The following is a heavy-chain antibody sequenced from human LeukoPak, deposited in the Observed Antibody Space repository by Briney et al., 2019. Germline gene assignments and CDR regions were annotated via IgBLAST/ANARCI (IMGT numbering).Heavy chain of an antibody. D-gene: IGHD5-24*01. CDR1: GFTFSSYG. CDR2: IWYDGSSK. J-gene: IGHJ4*02. V-gene: IGHV3-33*01. Sequence: GRSLRLSCAASGFTFSSYGLHWFRQAPGKGLEGVAVIWYDGSSKYYADSVKGRFTISRDNSKNTLYLQMNSLRAEDTAVYYCARDGEMATIRRRLFDYWGQGTLVTVSS. CDR3: ARDGEMATIRRRLFDY.